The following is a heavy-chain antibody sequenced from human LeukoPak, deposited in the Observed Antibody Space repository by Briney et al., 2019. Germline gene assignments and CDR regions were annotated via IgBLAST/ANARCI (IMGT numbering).Heavy chain of an antibody. CDR1: GYTFTGYY. J-gene: IGHJ6*02. CDR3: ARDAPVTTPYYYYYGMDV. Sequence: ASVKVSCKASGYTFTGYYMHWVRQAPGQGLEWMGWISAYNGNTNYAQKLQGRVTMTTDTSTSTAYMELRSLRSDDTAVYYCARDAPVTTPYYYYYGMDVWGQGTTVTVSS. V-gene: IGHV1-18*04. CDR2: ISAYNGNT. D-gene: IGHD4-17*01.